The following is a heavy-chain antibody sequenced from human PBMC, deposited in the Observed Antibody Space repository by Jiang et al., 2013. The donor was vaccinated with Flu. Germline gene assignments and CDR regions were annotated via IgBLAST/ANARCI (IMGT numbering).Heavy chain of an antibody. V-gene: IGHV7-4-1*02. J-gene: IGHJ6*02. CDR3: ARDLQPNYYDSSTPYYYYGMDV. D-gene: IGHD3-22*01. CDR2: INTNTGNP. CDR1: GYTFTSYA. Sequence: QSGSELKKPGASVKVSCKASGYTFTSYAMNWVRQAPGQGLEWMGWINTNTGNPTYAQGFTGRFVFSLDTSVSTAYLQISSLKAEDTAVYYCARDLQPNYYDSSTPYYYYGMDVWGQGTTVTVSS.